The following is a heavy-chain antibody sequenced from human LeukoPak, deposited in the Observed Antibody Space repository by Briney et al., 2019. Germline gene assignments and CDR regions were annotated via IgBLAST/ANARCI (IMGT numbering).Heavy chain of an antibody. CDR3: ARIYSGSHYS. CDR1: GFIVNTYY. CDR2: IYSDGST. Sequence: PGGSLRLSCAVSGFIVNTYYMSWVRQAPGKGLEWVSIIYSDGSTYYADSVKGRFTISRDTSKNTLFLQMNSLRAEDTAVYYCARIYSGSHYSWGQGTXVTXXS. D-gene: IGHD1-26*01. J-gene: IGHJ4*02. V-gene: IGHV3-53*01.